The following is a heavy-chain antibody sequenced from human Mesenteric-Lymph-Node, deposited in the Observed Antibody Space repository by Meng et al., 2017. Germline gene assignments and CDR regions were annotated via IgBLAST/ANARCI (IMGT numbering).Heavy chain of an antibody. CDR2: IIPIFGTA. CDR1: GGTYSSYA. V-gene: IGHV1-69*05. D-gene: IGHD4-17*01. J-gene: IGHJ4*02. CDR3: ARSPYGDYDGYYFDY. Sequence: SVKVSCKASGGTYSSYAISWVRQAPGQGLEWMGGIIPIFGTANYAQKFQGRVTITTDESTSTAYMELSSLRSEDTAVYYCARSPYGDYDGYYFDYWGQGTLVTVSS.